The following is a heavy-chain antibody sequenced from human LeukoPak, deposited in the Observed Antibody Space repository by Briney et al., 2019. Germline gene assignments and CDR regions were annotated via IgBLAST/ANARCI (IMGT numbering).Heavy chain of an antibody. Sequence: GRSLRLSCAASGFTFSSYGMHWVRQAPGKGLEWVEVISYDGSNKYYADSVKGRFTISRDNSKNTLYLQMNSLRAEDTAVYYCAKVRGGYDYGKDYWGQGTLVTVSS. V-gene: IGHV3-30*18. J-gene: IGHJ4*02. CDR1: GFTFSSYG. CDR2: ISYDGSNK. CDR3: AKVRGGYDYGKDY. D-gene: IGHD5-12*01.